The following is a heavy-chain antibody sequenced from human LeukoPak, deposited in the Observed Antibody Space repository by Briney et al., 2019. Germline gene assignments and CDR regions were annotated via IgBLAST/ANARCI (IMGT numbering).Heavy chain of an antibody. Sequence: GESLKISCKASGYRFTNYWIGWVRQMPGKGLEWMGIIHPGDSGTRYSPSFQDQVTMSVDESITTAYLQWSSLRASDSAIYYCARGGTYRYGSSDYWGQGPLVTVSS. CDR1: GYRFTNYW. D-gene: IGHD5-18*01. CDR2: IHPGDSGT. V-gene: IGHV5-51*01. CDR3: ARGGTYRYGSSDY. J-gene: IGHJ4*02.